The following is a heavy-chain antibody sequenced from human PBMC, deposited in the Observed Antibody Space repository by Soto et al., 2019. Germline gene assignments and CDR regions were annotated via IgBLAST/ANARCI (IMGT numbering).Heavy chain of an antibody. CDR2: IYDSGST. Sequence: QVQLQESGPGLVKPSETLSLTCTVSGGSISSYYWSWIRQPPGKGLEWIGYIYDSGSTNYNPSLKSRVTISVDTSKNQFSLKLSSVTAADTAVYYCARGGSLSDYGDYNGMDVWGQGTTVTVSS. V-gene: IGHV4-59*01. CDR3: ARGGSLSDYGDYNGMDV. CDR1: GGSISSYY. D-gene: IGHD4-17*01. J-gene: IGHJ6*02.